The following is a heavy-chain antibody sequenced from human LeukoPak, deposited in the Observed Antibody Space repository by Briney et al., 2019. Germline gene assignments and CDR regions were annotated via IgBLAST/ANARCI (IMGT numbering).Heavy chain of an antibody. CDR1: GGTFSSYA. J-gene: IGHJ4*02. D-gene: IGHD4-23*01. V-gene: IGHV1-69*04. Sequence: SVKVSCRASGGTFSSYAISWVRQAPGQGLEWMGRIIPILGIANYAQKFQGRVTITADKSTSTAYMELSSLRSEDTAVYYCARSGRYGGHFDYWGQETLVTVSS. CDR2: IIPILGIA. CDR3: ARSGRYGGHFDY.